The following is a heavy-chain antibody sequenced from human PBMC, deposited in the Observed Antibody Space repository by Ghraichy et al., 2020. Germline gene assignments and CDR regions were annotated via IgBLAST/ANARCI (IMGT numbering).Heavy chain of an antibody. J-gene: IGHJ4*02. Sequence: GGSLRLSCTASGFFFDDYTMHWVRQVPGKGLEWLSLITSDDLTISYADSVKGRFTISRDNIKSSLYLQMTSLTSEDTAIYYCAKEMFPGGQLGDIFFPDWGQGTRVIVSA. CDR3: AKEMFPGGQLGDIFFPD. V-gene: IGHV3-43*01. D-gene: IGHD3-16*01. CDR1: GFFFDDYT. CDR2: ITSDDLTI.